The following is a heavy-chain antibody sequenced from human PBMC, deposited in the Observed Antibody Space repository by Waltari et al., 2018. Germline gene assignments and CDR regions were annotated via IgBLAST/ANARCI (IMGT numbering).Heavy chain of an antibody. CDR2: INHSGST. D-gene: IGHD2-2*01. Sequence: QVQLQQWGAGLLKPSETLSLTCAVYGGSFSGYYWSWIRQPPGKGLEWIGEINHSGSTNYNPSLKSRVTISVDTSKNQFSLKLSSVTAADTAVYYCARPCSGTSCPSGRDAFDIWGQGTMVTVSS. J-gene: IGHJ3*02. CDR1: GGSFSGYY. CDR3: ARPCSGTSCPSGRDAFDI. V-gene: IGHV4-34*01.